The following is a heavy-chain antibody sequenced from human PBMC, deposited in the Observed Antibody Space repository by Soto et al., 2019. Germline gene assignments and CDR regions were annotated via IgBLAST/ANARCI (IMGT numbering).Heavy chain of an antibody. CDR3: ARDRVPKSSGFFPFEC. D-gene: IGHD3-22*01. V-gene: IGHV1-18*01. CDR1: GYTFNIYG. CDR2: ISAFDGKT. J-gene: IGHJ4*01. Sequence: QIQLVQSGAEVKKPGASVKVSCKASGYTFNIYGINWVRQAPGQGLEWMGGISAFDGKTNYAQTVQGRVTMTTDTSTRTAYEELRSLRSDDPAGYYCARDRVPKSSGFFPFECWGHGTLVTVSS.